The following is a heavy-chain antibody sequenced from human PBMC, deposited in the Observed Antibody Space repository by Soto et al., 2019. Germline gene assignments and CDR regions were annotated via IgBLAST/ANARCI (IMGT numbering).Heavy chain of an antibody. V-gene: IGHV3-23*01. CDR2: ISGSGDDT. Sequence: EVQLLESGGGLVQPGGSLRLSCAASGFTFSSYAMSWVRQAPGKGLEWVSSISGSGDDTHYADSVKGRFTISGVNSKNTLFLQMSRLRVEDTAVYYCATRPTVTTSGCFDFWGQGNLVTVSS. J-gene: IGHJ4*02. D-gene: IGHD4-17*01. CDR1: GFTFSSYA. CDR3: ATRPTVTTSGCFDF.